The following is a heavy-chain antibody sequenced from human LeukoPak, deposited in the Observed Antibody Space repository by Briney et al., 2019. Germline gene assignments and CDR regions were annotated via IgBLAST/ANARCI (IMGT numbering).Heavy chain of an antibody. Sequence: SETLSLTCTVSGDSISSGSYYWSWVRQPAGKGLEWIGRIYTSGSTNYNPSLKSRVTISVDTSKNQFSLKLSSVTAADTAVYYCARSSRDYYDSSGYSFDYWGQGTLVTVSS. J-gene: IGHJ4*02. CDR3: ARSSRDYYDSSGYSFDY. V-gene: IGHV4-61*02. CDR2: IYTSGST. CDR1: GDSISSGSYY. D-gene: IGHD3-22*01.